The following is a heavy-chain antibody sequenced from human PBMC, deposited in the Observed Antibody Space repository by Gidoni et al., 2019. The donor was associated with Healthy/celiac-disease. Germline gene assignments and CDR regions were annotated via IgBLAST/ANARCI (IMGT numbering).Heavy chain of an antibody. V-gene: IGHV3-30*01. Sequence: QVQLVESGGGVVQPGRSLRLSCAASGFTFSRYAMHWVRQAPGKGLEWVAVISYDGSNKYYADSVKGRFTISRDNSKNTLYLLMNSLRAEDTAVYYCARERTMIVVVISLSGPIDYWGQGTLVTVSS. J-gene: IGHJ4*02. CDR1: GFTFSRYA. CDR3: ARERTMIVVVISLSGPIDY. D-gene: IGHD3-22*01. CDR2: ISYDGSNK.